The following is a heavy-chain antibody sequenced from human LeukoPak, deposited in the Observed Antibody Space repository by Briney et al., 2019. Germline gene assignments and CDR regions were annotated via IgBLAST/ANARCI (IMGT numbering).Heavy chain of an antibody. V-gene: IGHV4-59*01. J-gene: IGHJ4*02. D-gene: IGHD6-13*01. CDR3: ARAPGGCYSSSCLDY. Sequence: SETLSLTCTVSGGSISSYYWSWIRQPPGKGLEWIGHTYYSGSTNYNPSLKSRVTIPVDTSKNQFSLKLSSVTAADTAVYYCARAPGGCYSSSCLDYWGQGTLVTVSS. CDR1: GGSISSYY. CDR2: TYYSGST.